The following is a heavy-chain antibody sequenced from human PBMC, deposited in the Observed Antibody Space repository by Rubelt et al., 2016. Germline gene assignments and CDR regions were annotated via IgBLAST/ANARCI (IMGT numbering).Heavy chain of an antibody. CDR3: ASYSTGRAFDI. J-gene: IGHJ3*02. CDR2: IYYSGGT. V-gene: IGHV4-59*01. D-gene: IGHD6-25*01. Sequence: QVQLQQWGAGLLKPSETLSLTCAVSGGSISSYYWSWIRQPPGRGLEWIGYIYYSGGTNYNPSLKSRVTKSVDTSKSQFSLKLNSVTAADTAVYYCASYSTGRAFDIWGQGTMVTVSS. CDR1: GGSISSYY.